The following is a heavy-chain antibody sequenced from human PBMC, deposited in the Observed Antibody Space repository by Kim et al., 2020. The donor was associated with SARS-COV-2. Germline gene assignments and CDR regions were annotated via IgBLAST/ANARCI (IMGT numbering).Heavy chain of an antibody. J-gene: IGHJ6*02. CDR3: ARAVHRIAAAGYYYYYGMDV. V-gene: IGHV3-13*01. CDR1: GFTFSSYD. Sequence: GGSLRLSCAASGFTFSSYDMHWVRQAPGKGLEWVSAIGTAGDTYYPGSVKGRFTISRENAKNSLYLQMNSLRAGDTAVYYCARAVHRIAAAGYYYYYGMDVWGQGTTVTVSS. D-gene: IGHD6-13*01. CDR2: IGTAGDT.